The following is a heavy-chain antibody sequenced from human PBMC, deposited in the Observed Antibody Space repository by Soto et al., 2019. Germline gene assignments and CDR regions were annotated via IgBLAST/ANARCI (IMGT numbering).Heavy chain of an antibody. D-gene: IGHD6-19*01. CDR1: GGSISSGGYS. CDR3: ARHGSPVAVTGWLAP. J-gene: IGHJ5*02. CDR2: IYHSGST. V-gene: IGHV4-30-2*01. Sequence: PSETLSLTCAVSGGSISSGGYSWSWIRQPPGKGLEWIGYIYHSGSTYYNPSLKSRVTISVDRSKNQFSLKLSSVTAADTAVYICARHGSPVAVTGWLAPWAQGTLVTVSS.